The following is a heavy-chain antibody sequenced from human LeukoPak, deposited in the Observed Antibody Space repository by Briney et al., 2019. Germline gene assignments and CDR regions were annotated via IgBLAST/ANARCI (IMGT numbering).Heavy chain of an antibody. D-gene: IGHD5-18*01. J-gene: IGHJ4*02. CDR3: ARDDLEGYSYAY. V-gene: IGHV3-48*01. CDR2: ISSSSSTI. CDR1: GFTFSSYW. Sequence: GGSLRLSCAVSGFTFSSYWMNWVCQAPGKGLEWVSYISSSSSTIYYADSVKGRFTISRDNAKNSLYLQMNSLRAEDTAVYYCARDDLEGYSYAYWGQGTLVTVSS.